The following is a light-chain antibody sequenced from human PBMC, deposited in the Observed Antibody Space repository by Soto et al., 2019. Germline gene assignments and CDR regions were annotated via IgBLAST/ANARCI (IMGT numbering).Light chain of an antibody. V-gene: IGLV7-46*01. CDR1: TGAVTSNQH. J-gene: IGLJ2*01. Sequence: QAVVTQEPSLTVSPGGTVTLTCVSSTGAVTSNQHPYWFQQKAGQAPRTLIYDTSNKHTWTPARFSGSLLGDKAALTLSGAQSEDESQYYCLLSYNAARVFVGGTMLTVL. CDR2: DTS. CDR3: LLSYNAARV.